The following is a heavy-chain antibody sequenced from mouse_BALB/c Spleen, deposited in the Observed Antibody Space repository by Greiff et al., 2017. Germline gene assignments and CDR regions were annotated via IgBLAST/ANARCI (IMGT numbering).Heavy chain of an antibody. CDR3: VMPYYYGSSWYFDV. CDR2: IRSKSNNYAT. V-gene: IGHV10-1*02. J-gene: IGHJ1*01. Sequence: EVQLVESGGGLVQPKGSLKLSCAASGFTFNTYAMNWVRQAPGKGLEWVARIRSKSNNYATYYADSVKDRFTISRDDSQSMLYLQMNNLKTEDTAMYYCVMPYYYGSSWYFDVWGAGTTVTVSS. CDR1: GFTFNTYA. D-gene: IGHD1-1*01.